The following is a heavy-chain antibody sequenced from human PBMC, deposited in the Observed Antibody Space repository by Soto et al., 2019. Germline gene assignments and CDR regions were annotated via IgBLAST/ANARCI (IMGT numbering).Heavy chain of an antibody. Sequence: SVKVSCKASGGTFSSYTISWVRQAPGQGLEWMGGIIPIFGTANYAQKFQGRVTITADESTSTAYMELSSLRSEDTAVYYCARGACSSTSCYTLDYYYYGMDVWGQGTTVTVSS. CDR2: IIPIFGTA. D-gene: IGHD2-2*02. CDR1: GGTFSSYT. J-gene: IGHJ6*02. CDR3: ARGACSSTSCYTLDYYYYGMDV. V-gene: IGHV1-69*13.